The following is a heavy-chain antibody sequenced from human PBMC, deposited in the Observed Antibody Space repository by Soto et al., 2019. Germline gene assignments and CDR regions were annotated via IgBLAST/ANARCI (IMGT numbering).Heavy chain of an antibody. Sequence: QVQLQESGPGLVKPSETLSLTCTVSGGSINTYYWSWIRQPPGKGLEWIGFIYYSGSTNYNPSLKSRFTIQLAXSKNHFSLKLSSVTAADTAVYYCAAALSGTGAFDIWGQGTMVTVSS. CDR3: AAALSGTGAFDI. CDR2: IYYSGST. V-gene: IGHV4-59*08. J-gene: IGHJ3*02. D-gene: IGHD6-19*01. CDR1: GGSINTYY.